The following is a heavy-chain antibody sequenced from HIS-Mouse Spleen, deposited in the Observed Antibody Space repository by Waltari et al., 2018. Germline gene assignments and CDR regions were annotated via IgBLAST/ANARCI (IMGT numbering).Heavy chain of an antibody. Sequence: QLQLQESGPGLVKPSETLSLTCTVSGGSISSSRYYWGWIRQPPGKGLEWIGSIYYSGSTYYNPSLKSRVTISVDTSKNQFSLKLSSVTAADTAVYYCARVLIAARPALDAFDIWGQGTMVTVSS. D-gene: IGHD6-6*01. V-gene: IGHV4-39*07. CDR1: GGSISSSRYY. CDR3: ARVLIAARPALDAFDI. CDR2: IYYSGST. J-gene: IGHJ3*02.